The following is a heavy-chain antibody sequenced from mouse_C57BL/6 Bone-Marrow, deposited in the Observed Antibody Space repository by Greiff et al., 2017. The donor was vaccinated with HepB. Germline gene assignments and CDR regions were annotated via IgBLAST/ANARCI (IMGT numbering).Heavy chain of an antibody. CDR3: SLCSC. Sequence: EVNVVESGGGLVQPGGSLKFSCAASGFTFSDYYMYWVSQTPEKRLEWVAYISNGGGSTYYPDTVKGRFTISRDNAYNTLYLQMSRLKSEDTAVYYCSLCSCWGQAATLTVSS. V-gene: IGHV5-12*01. CDR2: ISNGGGST. CDR1: GFTFSDYY. D-gene: IGHD6-1*01. J-gene: IGHJ2*01.